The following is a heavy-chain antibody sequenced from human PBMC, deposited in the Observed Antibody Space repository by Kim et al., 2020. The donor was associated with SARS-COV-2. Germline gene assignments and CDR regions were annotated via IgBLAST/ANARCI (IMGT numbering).Heavy chain of an antibody. CDR3: ARGPDAGRYDAFNI. CDR1: GVSIRRDY. D-gene: IGHD3-9*01. J-gene: IGHJ3*02. Sequence: SETLSLTCSVSGVSIRRDYWSWIRQSPGQGLEWIGYIYNGGSTDHNPSLRSRVTISADTSSNQLSLKLRSVTAADTAVYFCARGPDAGRYDAFNIWGLGTEVTVSS. V-gene: IGHV4-59*13. CDR2: IYNGGST.